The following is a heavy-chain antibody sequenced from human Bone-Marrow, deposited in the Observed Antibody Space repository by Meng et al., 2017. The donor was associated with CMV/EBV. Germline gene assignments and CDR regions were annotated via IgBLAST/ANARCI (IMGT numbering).Heavy chain of an antibody. CDR2: ISSSSSTI. V-gene: IGHV3-48*04. D-gene: IGHD3-3*01. CDR1: GFTFSSYS. J-gene: IGHJ6*02. CDR3: VRELRAYDFWSGYYLSFGGGMDV. Sequence: GESLKISCAASGFTFSSYSMNWVRQAPGKGLEWVSYISSSSSTIYYADSVKGRFTISRDNAKNSLYLQMNSLRAEDTAVYYCVRELRAYDFWSGYYLSFGGGMDVWGQGTTVTVSS.